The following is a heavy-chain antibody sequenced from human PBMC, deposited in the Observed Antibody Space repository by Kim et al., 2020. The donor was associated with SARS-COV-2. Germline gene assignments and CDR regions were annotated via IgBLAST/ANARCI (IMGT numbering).Heavy chain of an antibody. J-gene: IGHJ4*02. D-gene: IGHD6-13*01. CDR2: YN. CDR3: ARGGRNSGKWF. V-gene: IGHV6-1*01. Sequence: YNDYAVSVKSRITSKSDTSKNQFSLQLNSVTPEDTAVYYCARGGRNSGKWFWGQGTLVTVSS.